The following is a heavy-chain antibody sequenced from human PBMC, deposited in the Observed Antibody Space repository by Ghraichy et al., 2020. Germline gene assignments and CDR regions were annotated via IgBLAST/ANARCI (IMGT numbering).Heavy chain of an antibody. CDR1: GYTFTSYY. CDR3: ARGDRDYRDPSSYYYGMDV. D-gene: IGHD4-11*01. Sequence: ASVKVSCKASGYTFTSYYMHWVRQAPGQGLEWMGIINPSGGSTSYAQKFQGRVTMTRDTSTSTVYMELSSLRSEDTAVYYCARGDRDYRDPSSYYYGMDVWGQGTTVTVSS. CDR2: INPSGGST. J-gene: IGHJ6*02. V-gene: IGHV1-46*01.